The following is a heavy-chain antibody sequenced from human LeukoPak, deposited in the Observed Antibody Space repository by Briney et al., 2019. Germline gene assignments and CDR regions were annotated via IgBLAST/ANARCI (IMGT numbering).Heavy chain of an antibody. V-gene: IGHV1-69*13. CDR3: ASSIAARPLNFDY. Sequence: ASVKVSCKASGGTFSSYAISWVRQAPGQGLEWMGGIIPIFGTANYAQKFQGRVTITADESTSTAYMELSSLRSEDTAVYYCASSIAARPLNFDYWGQGTLVTVSS. D-gene: IGHD6-6*01. CDR1: GGTFSSYA. CDR2: IIPIFGTA. J-gene: IGHJ4*02.